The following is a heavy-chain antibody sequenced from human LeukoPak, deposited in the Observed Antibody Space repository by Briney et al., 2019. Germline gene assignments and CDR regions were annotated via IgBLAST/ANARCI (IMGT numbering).Heavy chain of an antibody. J-gene: IGHJ4*02. Sequence: GRSLRLSCAGSGFTFSNYGMHWVRQAPGKGLEWVALISYDGSNKYYADSVKGRFTISRDNSKNTLYLQMNSLRAEDTAVYYCARWGPYSGTYYRASFDYWGQGTLVTVSS. V-gene: IGHV3-30*03. CDR3: ARWGPYSGTYYRASFDY. CDR1: GFTFSNYG. D-gene: IGHD1-26*01. CDR2: ISYDGSNK.